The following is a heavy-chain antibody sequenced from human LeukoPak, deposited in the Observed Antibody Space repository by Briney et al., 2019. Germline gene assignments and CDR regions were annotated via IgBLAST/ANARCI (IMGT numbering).Heavy chain of an antibody. CDR2: ISYDGSNK. CDR1: GFTFSRYG. D-gene: IGHD3-10*02. Sequence: PGGSLRLSCAASGFTFSRYGMHWVRQAPGKGLEWVTAISYDGSNKYYADSVKGRFTISRDNAKNSLYLQMNSLRAEDTAVYYCAELGITMIGGVWGKGTTVTISS. V-gene: IGHV3-30*04. CDR3: AELGITMIGGV. J-gene: IGHJ6*04.